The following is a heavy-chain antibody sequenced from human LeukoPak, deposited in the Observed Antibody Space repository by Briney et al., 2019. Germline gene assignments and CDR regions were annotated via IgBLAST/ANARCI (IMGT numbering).Heavy chain of an antibody. D-gene: IGHD3-3*01. J-gene: IGHJ3*02. V-gene: IGHV3-23*01. Sequence: GGSLRLSCVASGFTFSSYGMNWVRQAPGKGLEWVAEISGSGGRTYSADSVKGRFTFSRDNSKNTLYLEMNSLRVEDTAVYYCAKGDFWSGPSAFHIWGQGTMVTVSS. CDR2: ISGSGGRT. CDR1: GFTFSSYG. CDR3: AKGDFWSGPSAFHI.